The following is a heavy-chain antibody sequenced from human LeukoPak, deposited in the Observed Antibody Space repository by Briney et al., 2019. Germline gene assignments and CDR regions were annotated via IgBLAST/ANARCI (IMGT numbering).Heavy chain of an antibody. CDR3: ARDKVVGATYFDY. CDR2: INQDGSEK. V-gene: IGHV3-7*01. Sequence: GGSLRLSCAASGFTFSSYWMSWVRQAPGKGLEWVANINQDGSEKYYVDSVKGRFTISRDNAKNSLYLQVNSLRAEDTAVYFCARDKVVGATYFDYWGQGTLVTVSS. J-gene: IGHJ4*02. D-gene: IGHD1-26*01. CDR1: GFTFSSYW.